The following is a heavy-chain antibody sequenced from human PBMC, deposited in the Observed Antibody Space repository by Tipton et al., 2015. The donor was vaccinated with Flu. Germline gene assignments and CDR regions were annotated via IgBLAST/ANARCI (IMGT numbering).Heavy chain of an antibody. CDR2: IRSKDNSYAT. J-gene: IGHJ4*02. CDR3: ARGIGQLGAH. CDR1: GFTFSDSS. Sequence: SLRLSCAASGFTFSDSSIHWVRQASGKGLEWVGRIRSKDNSYATAYAASLKGRFTISRDDSKNTAYLQINSLKTEDTAVYYCARGIGQLGAHWGQGTLVTVSS. D-gene: IGHD6-6*01. V-gene: IGHV3-73*01.